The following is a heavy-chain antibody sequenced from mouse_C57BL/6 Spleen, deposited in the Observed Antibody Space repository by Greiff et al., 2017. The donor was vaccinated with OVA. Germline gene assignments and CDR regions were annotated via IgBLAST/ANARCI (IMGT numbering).Heavy chain of an antibody. CDR1: GYTFTCYW. J-gene: IGHJ3*01. CDR3: AMAGGYGNYVGFAY. CDR2: IISSTGGS. D-gene: IGHD2-10*02. V-gene: IGHV1-53*01. Sequence: VQLQQPGTELVKPGASVKLSCKASGYTFTCYWMHWVKPRPGQGLEWIGNIISSTGGSNYNEKFKSKATLTVDKSSSTTYMQLSSLTSEDSAVYYCAMAGGYGNYVGFAYWGQGTLVTVSA.